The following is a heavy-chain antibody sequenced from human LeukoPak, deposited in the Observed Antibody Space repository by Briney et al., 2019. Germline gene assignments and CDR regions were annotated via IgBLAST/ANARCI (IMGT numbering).Heavy chain of an antibody. V-gene: IGHV4-39*07. J-gene: IGHJ5*02. D-gene: IGHD3-22*01. CDR2: IYYSGST. CDR3: ARDIYDSSGS. Sequence: WIRQPPGKGLEWIGSIYYSGSTYYNPSLKSRVTISVDTSKNQFSLKLSSVTAADTAVYYCARDIYDSSGSWGQGTLVTVSS.